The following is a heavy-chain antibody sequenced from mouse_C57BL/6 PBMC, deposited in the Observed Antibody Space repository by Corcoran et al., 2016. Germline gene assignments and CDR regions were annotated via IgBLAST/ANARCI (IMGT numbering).Heavy chain of an antibody. CDR2: INTYSGVP. CDR1: GYTFTTYG. J-gene: IGHJ2*01. D-gene: IGHD1-1*02. V-gene: IGHV9-3*01. Sequence: QIQLVQSGPELKKPGETVKISCKASGYTFTTYGMSWVKQAPGKGLKWMGWINTYSGVPTYADDFKGRFAFSLETSASTAYLQINNLKNEDTATYFCARGDYGHDYWGQGTTLTVSS. CDR3: ARGDYGHDY.